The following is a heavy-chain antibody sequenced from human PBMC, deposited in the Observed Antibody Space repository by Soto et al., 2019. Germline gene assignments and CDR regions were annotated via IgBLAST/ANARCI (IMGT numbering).Heavy chain of an antibody. CDR3: ARDSKDDSSGYYAGFDY. V-gene: IGHV3-33*01. Sequence: PWGSLRLSCAVSGFTFSSYGMNWVRQAPGKGLEWVAAIYYDGSNKYYADSVRGRFTISRDNFKNTLYLHMNSLRAEDTAVYYCARDSKDDSSGYYAGFDYWGQGTLVTVSS. D-gene: IGHD3-22*01. J-gene: IGHJ4*02. CDR1: GFTFSSYG. CDR2: IYYDGSNK.